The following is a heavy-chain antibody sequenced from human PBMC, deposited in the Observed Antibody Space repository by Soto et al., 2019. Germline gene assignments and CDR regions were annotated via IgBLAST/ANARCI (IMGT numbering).Heavy chain of an antibody. Sequence: QVQLVESGGGVVQPGRSLRLSCAASGFTFSSYAMHWVRQAPGKGLEWVAVISYGGSNTYYADSVKGRFTISRDNSKNTLYLQMNSLRAEDTAVYYCARDNRDSSGYYYLFGYWGQGTLVTVSS. J-gene: IGHJ4*02. CDR2: ISYGGSNT. CDR1: GFTFSSYA. CDR3: ARDNRDSSGYYYLFGY. D-gene: IGHD3-22*01. V-gene: IGHV3-30-3*01.